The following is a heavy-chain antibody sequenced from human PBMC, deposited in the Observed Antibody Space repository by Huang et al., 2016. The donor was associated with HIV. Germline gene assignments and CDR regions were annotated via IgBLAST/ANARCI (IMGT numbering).Heavy chain of an antibody. CDR2: ISHDGSTK. Sequence: QVHLVESGGGVVQPGRSLRLSCVASGFTFSTNPIHWVRQGPGQVLGWVAVISHDGSTKFSAESVKGRYAISRENSKNMVYLQIYRLRVEDTGVYCCAREKGLEDWGQGTLVTVSS. V-gene: IGHV3-30*09. J-gene: IGHJ4*02. CDR3: AREKGLED. CDR1: GFTFSTNP.